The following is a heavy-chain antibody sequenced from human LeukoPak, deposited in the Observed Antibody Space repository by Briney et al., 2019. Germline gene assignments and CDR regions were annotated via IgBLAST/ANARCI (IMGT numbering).Heavy chain of an antibody. V-gene: IGHV3-53*01. D-gene: IGHD3-10*01. CDR3: AGVYYGSGSPDYYMDV. J-gene: IGHJ6*03. CDR2: IYSGGST. CDR1: GFTVSSNY. Sequence: GGSLRLSCAASGFTVSSNYMSWVRQAPGKGLEWVSVIYSGGSTYYADSVKGRFTISRDNSKNTLYLQMNSLRAEDTAVYYCAGVYYGSGSPDYYMDVWGKGTTVTISS.